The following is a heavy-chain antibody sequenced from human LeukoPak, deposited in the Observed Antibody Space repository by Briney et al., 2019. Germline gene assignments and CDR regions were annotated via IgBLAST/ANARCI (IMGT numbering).Heavy chain of an antibody. Sequence: PGGSLRLSCAASGFTFDDYAMHWVRQAPGKGLEWVSGISWNSGSIGYADSVKGRFTISRDNAKNSLYLQMNSLRAEDMALYYCAKGTSYDSSGYYHLDYWGQGTLVTVSS. CDR1: GFTFDDYA. J-gene: IGHJ4*02. V-gene: IGHV3-9*03. CDR3: AKGTSYDSSGYYHLDY. CDR2: ISWNSGSI. D-gene: IGHD3-22*01.